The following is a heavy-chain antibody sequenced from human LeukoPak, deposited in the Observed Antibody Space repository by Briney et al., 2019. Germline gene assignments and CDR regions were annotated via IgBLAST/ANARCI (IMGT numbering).Heavy chain of an antibody. D-gene: IGHD2/OR15-2a*01. CDR2: ISSSSSTI. J-gene: IGHJ4*02. V-gene: IGHV3-48*01. CDR1: GFTFSSYS. Sequence: GGSLRLSCAASGFTFSSYSMNWVRQAPGKGLEWVSDISSSSSTIYYADSVKGRFTISRDNAKNTVFLQMNSLRVEDTAVYYCARGGFSHGFDLWGQGTRVTVSS. CDR3: ARGGFSHGFDL.